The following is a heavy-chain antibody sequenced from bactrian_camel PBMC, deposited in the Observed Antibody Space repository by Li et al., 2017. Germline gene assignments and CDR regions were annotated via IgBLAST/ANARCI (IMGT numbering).Heavy chain of an antibody. D-gene: IGHD5*01. CDR1: GINMRIYD. J-gene: IGHJ4*01. V-gene: IGHV3S53*01. Sequence: HVQLVESGGGSAQAGGSLRLSCAASGINMRIYDMSWVRQAPGKEREGVAAIDGDGSTSYADSVKGRFTISHDNAKNTLYLRMNSLKPEDTAMYHCNIGLCGTWPPGQDNYWGQGTQVTVS. CDR2: IDGDGST. CDR3: NIGLCGTWPPGQDNY.